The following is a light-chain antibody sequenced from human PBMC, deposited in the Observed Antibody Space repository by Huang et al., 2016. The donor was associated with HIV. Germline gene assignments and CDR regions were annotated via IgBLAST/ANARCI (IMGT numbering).Light chain of an antibody. J-gene: IGKJ2*01. CDR1: QSFASTF. CDR2: AAS. Sequence: EIVLTQSPGTLSLSPGERATLSCRASQSFASTFLAWYQQRPGQAPRLLIYAASTMATGIPDRFSGSGSGTDFSLTISRLEPEDFEVYYCHQYAASPGTFGQGTKLEI. CDR3: HQYAASPGT. V-gene: IGKV3-20*01.